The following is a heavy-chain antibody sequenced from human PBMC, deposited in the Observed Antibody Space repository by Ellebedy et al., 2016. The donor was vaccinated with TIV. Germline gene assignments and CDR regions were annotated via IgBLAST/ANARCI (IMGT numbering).Heavy chain of an antibody. J-gene: IGHJ6*02. Sequence: GESLKISCAASGFTLSTYSMHWVRQAPGKGLEWVAVISYDGNNKYYEDSVMGRFTISSDNSKNILYLQMNSLRVEDTAVFYCARDKIYDFWSGYPTVNGMDVWGQGTTVTVSS. CDR2: ISYDGNNK. V-gene: IGHV3-30*03. CDR1: GFTLSTYS. CDR3: ARDKIYDFWSGYPTVNGMDV. D-gene: IGHD3-3*01.